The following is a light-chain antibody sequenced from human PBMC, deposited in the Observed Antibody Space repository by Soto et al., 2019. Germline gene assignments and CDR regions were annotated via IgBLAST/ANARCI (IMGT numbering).Light chain of an antibody. CDR2: GAS. V-gene: IGKV3-15*01. J-gene: IGKJ4*01. Sequence: EIVMTQSPATLSVSPGERATLSCRASQSVSSNVAWYQQKPGQAPRLLIYGASTRATGIPARFSGSGSGTEFTLTISRLQSEDLAVYYCQQYNNWPALTFGGGTKVEIK. CDR3: QQYNNWPALT. CDR1: QSVSSN.